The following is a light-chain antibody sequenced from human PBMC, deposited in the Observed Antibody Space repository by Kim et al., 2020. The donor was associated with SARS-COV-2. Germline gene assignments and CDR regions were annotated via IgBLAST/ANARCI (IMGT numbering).Light chain of an antibody. CDR3: CSHAGSYTYV. Sequence: LTQPRSVSASPGQSVTISCTGTSSDVGAYNYVSWYQQHPGKAPKVLIYDVNQRPSGVPDRFSGSKSGNTASLTISGLQAEDEADYYCCSHAGSYTYVFGTGTKVTVL. CDR2: DVN. CDR1: SSDVGAYNY. J-gene: IGLJ1*01. V-gene: IGLV2-11*01.